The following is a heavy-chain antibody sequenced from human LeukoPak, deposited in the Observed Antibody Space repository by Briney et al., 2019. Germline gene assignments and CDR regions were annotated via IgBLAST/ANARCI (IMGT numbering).Heavy chain of an antibody. CDR3: AKDSGRDSSGWYKPFWYFDY. Sequence: GALSLSCAASGFVFRSYAMRWVRQAPGRGGEGGSAISGSGGSTSYADSVKGRFTIYRDNSKNTLYLQMNSLRAEDTAVYYCAKDSGRDSSGWYKPFWYFDYWGQGTLVTVSS. CDR1: GFVFRSYA. V-gene: IGHV3-23*01. D-gene: IGHD6-19*01. CDR2: ISGSGGST. J-gene: IGHJ4*02.